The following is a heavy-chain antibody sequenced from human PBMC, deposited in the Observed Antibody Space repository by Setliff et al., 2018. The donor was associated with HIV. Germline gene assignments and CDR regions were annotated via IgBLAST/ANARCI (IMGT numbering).Heavy chain of an antibody. D-gene: IGHD3-3*01. J-gene: IGHJ4*02. V-gene: IGHV3-48*01. CDR3: ARILGYNFWSGSPDY. CDR1: GFTFSYYT. CDR2: ISSSSSTI. Sequence: GGSLRLSCAASGFTFSYYTMNWVRQAPGKGLEWVSYISSSSSTIYYADSVKGRFTISRDNAKNSLYLQMNSLRAEDTAVYYCARILGYNFWSGSPDYWGQGTLVTVSS.